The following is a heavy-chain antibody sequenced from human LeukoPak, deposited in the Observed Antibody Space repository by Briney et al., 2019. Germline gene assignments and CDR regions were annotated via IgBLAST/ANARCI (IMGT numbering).Heavy chain of an antibody. CDR1: GGSISSSSYY. V-gene: IGHV4-39*07. CDR3: ARAGDSSSWFSGPLGNWFDP. J-gene: IGHJ5*02. D-gene: IGHD6-13*01. CDR2: IYYSGST. Sequence: SSETLSLTCTVSGGSISSSSYYWGWIRQPPGKGLEWIGSIYYSGSTYYNPSLKSRVTISVDTSKNQFSLKLSSVTAADTAVYYCARAGDSSSWFSGPLGNWFDPWGQGTLVTVSS.